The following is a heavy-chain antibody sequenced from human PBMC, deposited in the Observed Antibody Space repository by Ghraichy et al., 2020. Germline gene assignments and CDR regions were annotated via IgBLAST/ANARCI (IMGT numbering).Heavy chain of an antibody. CDR1: GFSFSDYS. Sequence: GGSLRLSCEGSGFSFSDYSMIWVRLTPRKALEWVSYITGSSITIFYTDSVKGRFTISRDNAKNSLYLQMNSLRAEDTAVYYCARLPLPRRASVGDRYFDLWVRGTLVTVSS. V-gene: IGHV3-48*01. CDR2: ITGSSITI. J-gene: IGHJ2*01. D-gene: IGHD3-3*01. CDR3: ARLPLPRRASVGDRYFDL.